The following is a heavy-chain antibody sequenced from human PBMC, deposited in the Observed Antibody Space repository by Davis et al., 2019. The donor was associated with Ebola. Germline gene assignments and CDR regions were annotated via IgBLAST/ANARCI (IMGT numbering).Heavy chain of an antibody. CDR1: GFTFSSYA. V-gene: IGHV3-23*01. D-gene: IGHD3-22*01. CDR2: ISGSGGST. CDR3: AKDPHEPYYYDSSGYPRDY. Sequence: GESLKISCAASGFTFSSYAMSWVRQAPGKGLEWVSAISGSGGSTYYADSVKGRFTISRDNSKNTLYLQMNSLRAEDTAVYYCAKDPHEPYYYDSSGYPRDYWGQGTLVTVSS. J-gene: IGHJ4*02.